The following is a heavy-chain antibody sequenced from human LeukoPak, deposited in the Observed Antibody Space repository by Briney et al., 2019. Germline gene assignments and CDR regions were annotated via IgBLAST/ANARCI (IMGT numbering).Heavy chain of an antibody. CDR3: ARGSGLRFLEWLFPNDP. CDR2: IIPIFGTA. V-gene: IGHV1-69*05. CDR1: GGTFSSYA. J-gene: IGHJ5*02. Sequence: GSSVKVSCKASGGTFSSYAISWVRQAPGQGLEWMGGIIPIFGTANYAQKFQGRVTITTDESTSTAYMELSSLRSEDTAVYYCARGSGLRFLEWLFPNDPWGQGTLSPSPQ. D-gene: IGHD3-3*01.